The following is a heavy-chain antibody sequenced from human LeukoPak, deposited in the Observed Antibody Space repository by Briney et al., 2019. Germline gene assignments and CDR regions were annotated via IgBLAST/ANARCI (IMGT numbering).Heavy chain of an antibody. CDR3: ARDHDSSGYYNI. J-gene: IGHJ3*02. V-gene: IGHV1-2*06. D-gene: IGHD3-22*01. CDR1: GYTFTGYY. Sequence: ASVKVSCKASGYTFTGYYMHWLRQAPGQWLEWMGRINPNSGGTNYAQKFQGRVTMTRDTSISTAYMELSRLRSDDTAVYYCARDHDSSGYYNIWGQGTMVTVSS. CDR2: INPNSGGT.